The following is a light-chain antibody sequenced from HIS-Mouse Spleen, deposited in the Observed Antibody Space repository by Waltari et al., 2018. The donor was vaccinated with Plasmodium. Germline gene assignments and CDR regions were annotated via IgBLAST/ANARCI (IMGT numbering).Light chain of an antibody. CDR1: QDISNN. CDR3: QQYDNLPYT. J-gene: IGKJ2*01. V-gene: IGKV1-33*01. CDR2: DAS. Sequence: DFQLTQSPSSLSAPVGDRVTTTCQASQDISNNLNWYQQKPGKAPKLLIYDASNLETGIPSRFSGSGSGTDFTFTISSLQPEDIATYYCQQYDNLPYTFGQGTKLEIK.